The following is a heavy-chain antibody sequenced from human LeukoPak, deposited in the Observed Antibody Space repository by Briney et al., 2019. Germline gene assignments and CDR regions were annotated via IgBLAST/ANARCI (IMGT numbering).Heavy chain of an antibody. CDR1: GGSISSGDFY. J-gene: IGHJ4*02. D-gene: IGHD2-8*01. Sequence: SETLSLTCTVSGGSISSGDFYWSWVRQHPEKGLEWIGYIYYSGTAYYNPSLKSRVTMSVDTSKNQFSLKLDSATAADTAVYYCARFSNAHGVKFDYWGQGTLVTVSS. CDR3: ARFSNAHGVKFDY. V-gene: IGHV4-31*03. CDR2: IYYSGTA.